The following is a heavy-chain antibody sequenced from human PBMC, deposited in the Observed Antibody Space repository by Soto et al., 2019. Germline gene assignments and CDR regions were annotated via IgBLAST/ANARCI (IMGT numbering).Heavy chain of an antibody. CDR3: ARLARIVATRYYYYGMDV. J-gene: IGHJ6*02. Sequence: PGESLKISCKGSGYSFTSYWIGWVRQMPGKGLERMGIIYPGDSDTRYSPSFQGQVTISADKSISTAYLQWSSLKASDTAMYYCARLARIVATRYYYYGMDVWGQGTTVTVSS. CDR2: IYPGDSDT. V-gene: IGHV5-51*01. D-gene: IGHD5-12*01. CDR1: GYSFTSYW.